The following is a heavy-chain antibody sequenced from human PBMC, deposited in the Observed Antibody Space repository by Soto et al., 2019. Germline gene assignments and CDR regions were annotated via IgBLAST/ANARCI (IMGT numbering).Heavy chain of an antibody. CDR1: GFTFSSYW. J-gene: IGHJ4*02. Sequence: GGSLRLSCAASGFTFSSYWMHWVRQAPGKGPVWVSRINSDGSSTSYAGSVKGRFTISRDNAKNTLYLQMNSLRAEDTAVYYCVRTSLVVAAATREDYWGQGTLVTVSS. V-gene: IGHV3-74*01. CDR2: INSDGSST. D-gene: IGHD2-15*01. CDR3: VRTSLVVAAATREDY.